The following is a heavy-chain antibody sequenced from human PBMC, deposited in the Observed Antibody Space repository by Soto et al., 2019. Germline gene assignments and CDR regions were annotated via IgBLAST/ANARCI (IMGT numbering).Heavy chain of an antibody. CDR1: GYNFPGNY. V-gene: IGHV1-2*02. CDR2: INPTTGGT. CDR3: ARGYCSSSGCSHYFDY. J-gene: IGHJ4*02. D-gene: IGHD2-2*01. Sequence: QVQLVQSGAEVKKPGASVKVSCKASGYNFPGNYMHWVRQAPGQGLEWMALINPTTGGTSYAQKFQGRVTMTWDTSISTAYLELSRLRSDDTAIHYCARGYCSSSGCSHYFDYWGQGTLVTVSS.